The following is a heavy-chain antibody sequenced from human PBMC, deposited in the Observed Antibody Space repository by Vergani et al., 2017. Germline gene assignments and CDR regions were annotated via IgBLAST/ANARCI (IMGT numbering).Heavy chain of an antibody. J-gene: IGHJ4*02. Sequence: QITLKESGPTLVKPTQTLTLTCTFSGFSLSTSGVGVGWIRQPPGKALEWLALIYWNDDKRYSPSLKSRLTITKDTSKNHVVLTMTNMDPVDTATYYCAHRRGSKWGGVFDYWGQGTLVTVSS. V-gene: IGHV2-5*01. CDR3: AHRRGSKWGGVFDY. CDR2: IYWNDDK. D-gene: IGHD3-10*01. CDR1: GFSLSTSGVG.